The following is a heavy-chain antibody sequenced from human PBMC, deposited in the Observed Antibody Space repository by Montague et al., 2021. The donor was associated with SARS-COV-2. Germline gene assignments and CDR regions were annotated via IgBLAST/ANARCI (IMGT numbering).Heavy chain of an antibody. D-gene: IGHD2/OR15-2a*01. Sequence: TLSLTCTVSGGSISSGSYYWSWIRQPAGKGLEWIGRIYTSGSTNYNPSLKSRVTISVDTSKNQFSLKLSSVTAAATAVYYCARDGGIGDRGSNIWSYYYYGMDVWGQGTTVTVSS. CDR1: GGSISSGSYY. V-gene: IGHV4-61*02. CDR2: IYTSGST. J-gene: IGHJ6*02. CDR3: ARDGGIGDRGSNIWSYYYYGMDV.